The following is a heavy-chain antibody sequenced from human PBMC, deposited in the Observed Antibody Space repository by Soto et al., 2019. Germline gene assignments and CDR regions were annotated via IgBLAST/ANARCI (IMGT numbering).Heavy chain of an antibody. CDR3: ARTPYDSSGYLYYYYGMDV. D-gene: IGHD3-22*01. J-gene: IGHJ6*02. Sequence: SETLSLTCTVSGGSISSYYWSWIRQPPGKGLEWIGYIYYSGSTNYNPSLKSRVTISVDTSKNQFSLKLSSVTAADTAVYYCARTPYDSSGYLYYYYGMDVWGQGTTVNVSS. CDR1: GGSISSYY. V-gene: IGHV4-59*01. CDR2: IYYSGST.